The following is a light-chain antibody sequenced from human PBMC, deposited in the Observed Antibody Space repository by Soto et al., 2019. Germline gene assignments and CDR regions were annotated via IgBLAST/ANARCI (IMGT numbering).Light chain of an antibody. Sequence: ETVMTQSPATLSVSPGERVTLSCMASQSVGSYVAWYQQKPGQAPRLLIYGASTRATGIPARFSGSGSGTEFTLTINSLQSEDFAVYYCQKYNNWPLTFGGGTKVEI. CDR1: QSVGSY. V-gene: IGKV3-15*01. J-gene: IGKJ4*01. CDR2: GAS. CDR3: QKYNNWPLT.